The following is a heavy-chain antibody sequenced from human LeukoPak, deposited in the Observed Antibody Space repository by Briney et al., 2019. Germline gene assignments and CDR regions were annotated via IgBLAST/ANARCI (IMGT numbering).Heavy chain of an antibody. D-gene: IGHD3-3*01. Sequence: SETLSLTCTVSGGSISSYYWNWIRQPPGKGLEWIGYIYYSGSTNYNPSLKSRVTISLDTSKNQFSLKLSSVTAADTAVYFCARGAEYYAIWRGYAGYSDYWGQGISVTVSS. J-gene: IGHJ4*02. CDR2: IYYSGST. V-gene: IGHV4-59*08. CDR3: ARGAEYYAIWRGYAGYSDY. CDR1: GGSISSYY.